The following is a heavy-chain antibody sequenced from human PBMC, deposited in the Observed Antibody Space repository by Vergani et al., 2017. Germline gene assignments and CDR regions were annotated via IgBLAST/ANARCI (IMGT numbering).Heavy chain of an antibody. CDR3: ARDPGDSSGYSYFDY. CDR1: GFTFSRYS. V-gene: IGHV3-21*01. J-gene: IGHJ4*02. D-gene: IGHD3-22*01. Sequence: EVQLVESGGGLVKPGGSLRLSCAASGFTFSRYSMNWVRQAPGKGAGWVSSISSSSSYIYYADSLKGRFTISRDNAKNSLYLQMNILRAEDTAVYYCARDPGDSSGYSYFDYWGQGTLVTVSS. CDR2: ISSSSSYI.